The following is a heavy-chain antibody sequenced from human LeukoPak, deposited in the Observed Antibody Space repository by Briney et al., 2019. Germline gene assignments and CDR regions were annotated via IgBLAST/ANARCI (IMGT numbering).Heavy chain of an antibody. CDR1: GFVFSIYT. CDR2: ISGSGNGFSI. CDR3: VKDFGRVRGTPDS. J-gene: IGHJ4*02. Sequence: GGSLRLSCSASGFVFSIYTMYWVRQTPGKGPEYVSTISGSGNGFSIYYADSVKGRFTISRDDSKSILYLQMNGLRSEDTAVYYCVKDFGRVRGTPDSWGQGALVTVSS. D-gene: IGHD3-16*01. V-gene: IGHV3-64D*06.